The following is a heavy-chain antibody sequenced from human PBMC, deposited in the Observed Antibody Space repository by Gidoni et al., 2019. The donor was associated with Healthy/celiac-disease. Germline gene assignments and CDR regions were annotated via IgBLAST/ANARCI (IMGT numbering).Heavy chain of an antibody. D-gene: IGHD2-15*01. J-gene: IGHJ5*02. CDR2: IYYSGST. CDR1: GGSISSGGYY. CDR3: ARSPSLVVVAATGHWFDP. V-gene: IGHV4-31*03. Sequence: QVQLQESGPGLVKPSQTLSLTCTVSGGSISSGGYYWSWIRQHPGKGLEWIGYIYYSGSTYYNPSLKSRVTISVDTSKNQFSLKLSSVTAADTAVYYCARSPSLVVVAATGHWFDPWGQGTLVTVSS.